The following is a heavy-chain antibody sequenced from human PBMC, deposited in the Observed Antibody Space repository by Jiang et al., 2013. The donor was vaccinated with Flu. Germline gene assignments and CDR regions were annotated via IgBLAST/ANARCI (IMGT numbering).Heavy chain of an antibody. J-gene: IGHJ6*02. Sequence: AAWNWIRQSPSRGLEWLGRTYYRSKWYNDYAVSVKSRITINPDTSKNQFSLQLNSVTPEDTAVYYCARDLLVINYYYYGMDVWGQGTTVTVSS. CDR2: TYYRSKWYN. V-gene: IGHV6-1*01. D-gene: IGHD2/OR15-2a*01. CDR3: ARDLLVINYYYYGMDV. CDR1: AA.